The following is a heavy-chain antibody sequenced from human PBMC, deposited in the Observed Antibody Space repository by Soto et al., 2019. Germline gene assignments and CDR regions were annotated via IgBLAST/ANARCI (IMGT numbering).Heavy chain of an antibody. D-gene: IGHD3-10*01. CDR2: ISYDGSNK. V-gene: IGHV3-30*03. CDR3: ARGLEWFEGSNWFDP. Sequence: PGGSLRLSCAASGFPFSRYGMHWVRQAPGKGLDWVAVISYDGSNKYYADSVKGRFTISRDNSKNTLYLQMNSLRAEDTAVYYCARGLEWFEGSNWFDPWGQGTLVTVSS. J-gene: IGHJ5*02. CDR1: GFPFSRYG.